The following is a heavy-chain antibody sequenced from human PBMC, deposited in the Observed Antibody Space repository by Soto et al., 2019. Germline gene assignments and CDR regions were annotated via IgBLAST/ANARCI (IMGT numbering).Heavy chain of an antibody. D-gene: IGHD1-1*01. CDR2: IIPIFGTT. CDR3: ARPRTVATTKGYDY. CDR1: GGTFSNYP. J-gene: IGHJ4*02. V-gene: IGHV1-69*01. Sequence: QAQLVQSGAEAKKPGSSVKVSCKASGGTFSNYPISWVRQAPGQGLEWMGAIIPIFGTTNYAQKFQGRVTITADESASTAYMELSSLTSADTALYYCARPRTVATTKGYDYWGQGTLVTVSS.